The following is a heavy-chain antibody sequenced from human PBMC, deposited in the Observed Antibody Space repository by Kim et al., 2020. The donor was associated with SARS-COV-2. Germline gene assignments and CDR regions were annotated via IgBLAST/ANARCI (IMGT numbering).Heavy chain of an antibody. CDR2: INTDTGNP. CDR3: ARVIWGSYRYTDY. CDR1: GYTFTNYA. V-gene: IGHV7-4-1*02. Sequence: ASVKVSCKAFGYTFTNYAISWVRQAPGQGLEWMGWINTDTGNPTYAQAFTGRFVFSLDTSVSTAYLQISSLKAEDTALYYCARVIWGSYRYTDYWGQGTLVTVSS. J-gene: IGHJ4*02. D-gene: IGHD3-16*02.